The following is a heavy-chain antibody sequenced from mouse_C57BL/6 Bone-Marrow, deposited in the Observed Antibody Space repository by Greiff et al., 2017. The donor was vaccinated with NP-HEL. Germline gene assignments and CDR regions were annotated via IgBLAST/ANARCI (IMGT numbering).Heavy chain of an antibody. V-gene: IGHV5-4*01. J-gene: IGHJ2*01. CDR2: ISDGGSYT. D-gene: IGHD1-1*01. CDR1: GFTFSSYA. Sequence: EVMLVESGGGLVKPGGSLKLSCAASGFTFSSYAMSWVRQTPEKRLEWVATISDGGSYTYYPDNVKGRFTISRDNAKNNLYLQMSHLKSEDTAMYYCARDSHYYGSEGFDYWCQGTTLTVSS. CDR3: ARDSHYYGSEGFDY.